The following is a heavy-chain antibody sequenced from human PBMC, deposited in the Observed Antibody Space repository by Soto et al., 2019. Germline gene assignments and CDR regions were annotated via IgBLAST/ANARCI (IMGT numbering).Heavy chain of an antibody. CDR1: GYTFTSYG. D-gene: IGHD2-21*01. CDR3: ARAPQRIILWFVNYYYGMDV. CDR2: ISAYNGNT. Sequence: QVQLVQSGAEVKKPGASVKVSCKASGYTFTSYGISWVRQAPGQGLEWMGWISAYNGNTNYAQKLQGRVTMTTDTSTSTAYMEQRSLRSDDTAVYYCARAPQRIILWFVNYYYGMDVWGQGTTVTVSS. V-gene: IGHV1-18*01. J-gene: IGHJ6*02.